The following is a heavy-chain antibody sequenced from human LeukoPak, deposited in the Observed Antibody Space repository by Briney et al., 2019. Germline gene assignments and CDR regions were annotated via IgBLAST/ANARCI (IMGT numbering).Heavy chain of an antibody. CDR3: ARRGSSWYGDF. D-gene: IGHD6-13*01. CDR2: ICPGDSQT. V-gene: IGHV5-51*01. Sequence: GESLKISCKTSGYXFTTYCIAWVRQMPGRGLEWVGMICPGDSQTRYSPSFQGQVTISADKSIGTAFLQWTSLKASDTALYFCARRGSSWYGDFWGQGTQVTVSS. J-gene: IGHJ4*02. CDR1: GYXFTTYC.